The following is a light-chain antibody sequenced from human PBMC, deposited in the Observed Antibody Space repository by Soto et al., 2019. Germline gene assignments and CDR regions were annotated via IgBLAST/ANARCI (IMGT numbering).Light chain of an antibody. CDR1: QSVSSY. CDR2: DAS. Sequence: EIVLTQSPATLSLSPVERATLSCRASQSVSSYLAWYQQKPGQAPRLLIYDASNRATGIPARFSGSGSGTDFTLTISSLEPEDFAVYYCQQRSNWPPITCGQGTRREI. J-gene: IGKJ5*01. CDR3: QQRSNWPPIT. V-gene: IGKV3-11*01.